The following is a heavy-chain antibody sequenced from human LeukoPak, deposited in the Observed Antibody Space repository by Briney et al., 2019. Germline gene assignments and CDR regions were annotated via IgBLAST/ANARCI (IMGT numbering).Heavy chain of an antibody. CDR2: ISYSGNNY. D-gene: IGHD3-16*01. Sequence: GGSLRLSCAASGFTFSHYAMHWVRQAPGEGLQWVAFISYSGNNYYYADSVKGRFIISRDDSKNTLYVEMNSLRAEDTAVYCCAREPTPNYVWGTEGAFDIWGQGTMVTVSS. J-gene: IGHJ3*02. V-gene: IGHV3-30*03. CDR1: GFTFSHYA. CDR3: AREPTPNYVWGTEGAFDI.